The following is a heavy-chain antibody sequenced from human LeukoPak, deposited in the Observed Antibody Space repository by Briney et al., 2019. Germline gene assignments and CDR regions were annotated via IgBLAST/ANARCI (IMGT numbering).Heavy chain of an antibody. J-gene: IGHJ3*02. V-gene: IGHV3-21*04. CDR2: ISSSSSYI. CDR3: AKDSGFGPGAFATAFDI. Sequence: GGSLRLSCAASGFTFSSYSMNWVRQAPGKGLEWVSSISSSSSYIYYADSVKGRFTISRDNAKNSLYLQMNSLRAEDMALYYCAKDSGFGPGAFATAFDIWGQGTMVTVSS. D-gene: IGHD3-10*01. CDR1: GFTFSSYS.